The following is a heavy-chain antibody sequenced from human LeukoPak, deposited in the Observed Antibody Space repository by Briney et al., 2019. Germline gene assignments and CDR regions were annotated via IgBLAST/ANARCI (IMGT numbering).Heavy chain of an antibody. D-gene: IGHD4-11*01. CDR2: ISPNSGGT. V-gene: IGHV1-2*02. CDR1: GYTFTGYY. J-gene: IGHJ4*02. CDR3: ARDYSKSRILDY. Sequence: ASVKVSCKASGYTFTGYYMHWVRQAPGQGLEWMGWISPNSGGTNYAQKFQGRVTMTRDTSISTAYMELSRLRSDDTAVYYCARDYSKSRILDYWGQGTLVAVSS.